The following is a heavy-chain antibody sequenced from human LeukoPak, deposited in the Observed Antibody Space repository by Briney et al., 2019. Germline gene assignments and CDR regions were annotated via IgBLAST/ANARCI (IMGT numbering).Heavy chain of an antibody. J-gene: IGHJ4*02. D-gene: IGHD3-22*01. CDR3: AKDPYYDSSGFDY. CDR1: GFTFSSYG. Sequence: GGTLRLSCAASGFTFSSYGMSWVRQAPGKGLEWVSAISGSGGSTYYADSVKGRFTISRDNSKNTLYLQMNSLGAEDTAVYYCAKDPYYDSSGFDYWGQGTLVTVSS. CDR2: ISGSGGST. V-gene: IGHV3-23*01.